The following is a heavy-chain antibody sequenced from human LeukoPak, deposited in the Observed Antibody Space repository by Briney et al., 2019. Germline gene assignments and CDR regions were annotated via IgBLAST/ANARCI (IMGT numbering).Heavy chain of an antibody. Sequence: GGSLRLSCASCGFTFSSYWMSWVRQAPGKGLEWVANIKQDGSEKYDVDSVKGRFTISRDNAKNSLYLQMNSLRAEDTAVYYCAREWWYSSDYWGQGTLVTVSS. D-gene: IGHD2-15*01. CDR2: IKQDGSEK. V-gene: IGHV3-7*04. J-gene: IGHJ4*02. CDR1: GFTFSSYW. CDR3: AREWWYSSDY.